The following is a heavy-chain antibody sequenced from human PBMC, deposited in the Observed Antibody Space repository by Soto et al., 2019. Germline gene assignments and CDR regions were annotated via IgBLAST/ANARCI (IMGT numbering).Heavy chain of an antibody. V-gene: IGHV4-39*01. J-gene: IGHJ4*02. CDR1: GGSISSSSYY. CDR2: IYYSGST. CDR3: ARHLRPRVPYGDYFYYFDY. Sequence: SETLSLTCTVSGGSISSSSYYWGWIRQPPGKGLEWIGSIYYSGSTYYNPSLKSRVTISVDTSKNQFSLKLSSVTAADTAVYYCARHLRPRVPYGDYFYYFDYWGQGTLVTVSS. D-gene: IGHD4-17*01.